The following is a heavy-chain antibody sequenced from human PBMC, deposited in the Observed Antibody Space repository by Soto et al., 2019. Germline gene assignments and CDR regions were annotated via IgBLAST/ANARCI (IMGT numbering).Heavy chain of an antibody. CDR2: ISGSGGST. Sequence: EVQLLESGGGLVQPGGSLRLSCAASGFTFSSYAMRWVRQAPVKGLEWVSAISGSGGSTYYADSVKGRFTISRDNSKNTRYLQMNSLRAEYAAVYYCARRGSGSYYDYWGQGTLVTVSS. V-gene: IGHV3-23*01. CDR3: ARRGSGSYYDY. D-gene: IGHD1-26*01. CDR1: GFTFSSYA. J-gene: IGHJ4*02.